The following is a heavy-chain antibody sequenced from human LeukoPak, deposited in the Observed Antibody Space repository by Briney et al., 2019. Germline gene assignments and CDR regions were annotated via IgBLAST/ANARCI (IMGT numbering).Heavy chain of an antibody. Sequence: GGSLRLSCAASGFTFSSYAMSWVRQAPGKGLEWVSAISGSGGSTYYADSVKGRFTISRDNSKNTLYLQMNSLRAEDTAVYYCAKDLSMVRGVIPNYYYYMDVWGKGTTVTVPS. V-gene: IGHV3-23*01. CDR1: GFTFSSYA. CDR3: AKDLSMVRGVIPNYYYYMDV. D-gene: IGHD3-10*01. J-gene: IGHJ6*03. CDR2: ISGSGGST.